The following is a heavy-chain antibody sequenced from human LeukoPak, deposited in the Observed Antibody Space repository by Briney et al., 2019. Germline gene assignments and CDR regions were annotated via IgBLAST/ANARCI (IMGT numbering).Heavy chain of an antibody. CDR2: IRYDGGNE. CDR3: ARSSGGLDYYYYMDV. J-gene: IGHJ6*03. CDR1: GFIFSSYG. V-gene: IGHV3-30*02. Sequence: GGSLRLSCAASGFIFSSYGMHWVRQAPGKGQEWVAFIRYDGGNEDYEDSVKGRFTISRDNSKNTLYLQMNSLRPEDTALYYCARSSGGLDYYYYMDVWGKGTTVAVSS. D-gene: IGHD6-19*01.